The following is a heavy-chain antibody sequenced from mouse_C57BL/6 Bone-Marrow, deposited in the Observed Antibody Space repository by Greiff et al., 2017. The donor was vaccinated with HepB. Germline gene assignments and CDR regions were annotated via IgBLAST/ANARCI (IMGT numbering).Heavy chain of an antibody. CDR1: GYTFTSYW. D-gene: IGHD2-10*01. V-gene: IGHV1-69*01. J-gene: IGHJ2*01. Sequence: VQLQQPGAELVMPGASVKLSCKASGYTFTSYWMHWVKQRPGQGLEWIGEIDPSDSYTNYNQKFKGKSTLTVDKSSSTAYMQLSSLTSEDSAVYYCARLAYYGNYERYFDYWGQGTTLTVSS. CDR2: IDPSDSYT. CDR3: ARLAYYGNYERYFDY.